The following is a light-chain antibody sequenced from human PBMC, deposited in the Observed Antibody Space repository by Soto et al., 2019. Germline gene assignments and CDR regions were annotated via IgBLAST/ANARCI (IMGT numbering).Light chain of an antibody. CDR3: GTWDSSLKAVV. J-gene: IGLJ2*01. V-gene: IGLV1-51*01. CDR2: DSY. CDR1: NSNIGHDY. Sequence: QSVLTQPPSVSAAPGQKVTISCSGSNSNIGHDYVSWYQRLPGTAPKLLIYDSYKRPSGIPDRFSGSTSGTSATLGITGLQTGDEADYYCGTWDSSLKAVVFGGGTKLTVL.